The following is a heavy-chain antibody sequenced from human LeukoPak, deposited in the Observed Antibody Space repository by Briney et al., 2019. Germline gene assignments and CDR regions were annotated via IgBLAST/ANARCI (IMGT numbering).Heavy chain of an antibody. Sequence: SETLSLTCTVSGGSISSGDYYWSWIRQPPGKGLEWIGYIYYSGSTYYNPSLKSRVTISVDTSKNQFSLKLSSVTAADTAVYYCARDGSYNWFDPWGQGTLVAVSS. V-gene: IGHV4-30-4*08. J-gene: IGHJ5*02. CDR3: ARDGSYNWFDP. CDR1: GGSISSGDYY. CDR2: IYYSGST.